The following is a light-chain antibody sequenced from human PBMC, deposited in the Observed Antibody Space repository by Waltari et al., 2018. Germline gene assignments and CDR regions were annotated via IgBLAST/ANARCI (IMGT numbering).Light chain of an antibody. CDR1: QSVSSSY. CDR2: GAS. CDR3: QQYGSSLLT. J-gene: IGKJ4*01. Sequence: EILLTQSPGTLSLSPGDRATLSCRASQSVSSSYLAWYQQKPGQAPRLLIHGASSRATGIPDRFSGSGSGTDFTLSISRLEPEDFAVYYCQQYGSSLLTFGGGTKVEIK. V-gene: IGKV3-20*01.